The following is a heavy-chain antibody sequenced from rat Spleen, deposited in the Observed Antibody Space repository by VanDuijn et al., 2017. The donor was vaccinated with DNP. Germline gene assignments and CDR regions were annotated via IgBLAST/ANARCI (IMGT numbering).Heavy chain of an antibody. J-gene: IGHJ2*01. CDR1: GLTFSHYG. Sequence: EVQLVQSGGGLVQPGRSLKLSCAVSGLTFSHYGMAWVRQAPKKGLEWVATISSGGDSAYYRDSVKGRFTLSRDNAKSTLYLQMDSLRSEDTATDYCTRHGEQVFDYWGQGVMVTVSS. D-gene: IGHD1-2*01. V-gene: IGHV5-7*01. CDR2: ISSGGDSA. CDR3: TRHGEQVFDY.